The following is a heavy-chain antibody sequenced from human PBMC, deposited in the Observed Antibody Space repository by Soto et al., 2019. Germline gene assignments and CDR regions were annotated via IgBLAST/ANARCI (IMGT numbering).Heavy chain of an antibody. J-gene: IGHJ1*01. CDR2: VISASGSV. CDR3: ARVGSRDAYNYVLDQ. V-gene: IGHV1-69*06. CDR1: GRIFSSFP. Sequence: QVQVVQSGAEVKKPGSSVKISCKASGRIFSSFPTSWVRQVPGQGLEWMGGVISASGSVTYAPKFQGIVTMTAVTSAGIGYMELTSMTSEDTAIYYCARVGSRDAYNYVLDQWGPGTMVTVSS. D-gene: IGHD5-18*01.